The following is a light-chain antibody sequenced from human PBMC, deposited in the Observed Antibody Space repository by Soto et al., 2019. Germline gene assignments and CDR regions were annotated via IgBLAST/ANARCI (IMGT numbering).Light chain of an antibody. CDR2: EVS. V-gene: IGLV2-8*01. J-gene: IGLJ1*01. CDR3: SSYTGSTDYV. Sequence: QSALTQPPSASGSPGQSVTISCSGTSSDVGGYNYFSWYQLPPGTATKLIIYEVSKRPSGVPDRSSGYKCGNTASLTASRLPADDEADYYCSSYTGSTDYVFGSGTKVTVL. CDR1: SSDVGGYNY.